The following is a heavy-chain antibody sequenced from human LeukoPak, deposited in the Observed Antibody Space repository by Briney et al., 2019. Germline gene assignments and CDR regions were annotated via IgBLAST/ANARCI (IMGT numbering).Heavy chain of an antibody. CDR1: GGSISSYY. V-gene: IGHV4-4*07. CDR2: IYTSGST. CDR3: ARAGRYYDSGILDY. Sequence: SETLSLTCTVSGGSISSYYWSWIRQPAGKRLEWIGRIYTSGSTNYNPSLKSRVTMSVDTSKNQFSLKLSSVTAADTAVYYCARAGRYYDSGILDYWGQGTLVTVSS. J-gene: IGHJ4*02. D-gene: IGHD3-22*01.